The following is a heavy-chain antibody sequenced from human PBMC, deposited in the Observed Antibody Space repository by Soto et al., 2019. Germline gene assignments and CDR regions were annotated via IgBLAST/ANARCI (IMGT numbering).Heavy chain of an antibody. Sequence: ASVKVSCKASGYTFTSYGISWVRQAPGQGLERMGWISAYNGNTNYAQKLQGRVTMTTDTSTSTAYMELRSLRSDDTAVYYCAIDPIQLWSSPYYYYGMDVWGQGTTVTVSS. J-gene: IGHJ6*02. CDR2: ISAYNGNT. V-gene: IGHV1-18*01. CDR3: AIDPIQLWSSPYYYYGMDV. D-gene: IGHD5-18*01. CDR1: GYTFTSYG.